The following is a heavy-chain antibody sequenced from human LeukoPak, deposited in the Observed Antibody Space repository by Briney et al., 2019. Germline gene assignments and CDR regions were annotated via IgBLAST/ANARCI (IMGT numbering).Heavy chain of an antibody. D-gene: IGHD3-3*01. Sequence: GGSLRLSCTASEFAFSNVWMSWVRQSPGKGLEWVGRVKTTTDGGTAEYAAPVKGRFTISRDDSKNTMYLQMNSLKIEGTGVYYCTYEGFDYWGQGTLVTVSS. CDR2: VKTTTDGGTA. J-gene: IGHJ4*02. V-gene: IGHV3-15*01. CDR1: EFAFSNVW. CDR3: TYEGFDY.